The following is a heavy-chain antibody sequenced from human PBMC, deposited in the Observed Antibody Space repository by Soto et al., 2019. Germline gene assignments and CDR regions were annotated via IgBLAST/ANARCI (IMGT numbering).Heavy chain of an antibody. V-gene: IGHV1-69*01. Sequence: QVQLVQSGAEVKKPGSSVMVSCKASGGTYSSYAISWVRQAPGQGLEWMGGITPNLGTANYAQKFQGRVTITADESTSTAYMELSSLSSEDTAVYYCARDRAAARPYYYGMDVWGQGTTVTVSS. CDR3: ARDRAAARPYYYGMDV. D-gene: IGHD6-13*01. CDR2: ITPNLGTA. J-gene: IGHJ6*02. CDR1: GGTYSSYA.